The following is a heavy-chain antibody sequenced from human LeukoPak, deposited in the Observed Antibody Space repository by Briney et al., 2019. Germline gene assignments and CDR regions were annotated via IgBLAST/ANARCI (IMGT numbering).Heavy chain of an antibody. CDR3: AKDQLYSYGEDLEDYFDY. V-gene: IGHV3-23*01. Sequence: VGSLRLSCAASGFTFSSYAMSWVRQAPGKGLEWVSAISGSGGSTYYADSVKGRFTISRDNSKNTLYLQMNSLRAEDTAVYYCAKDQLYSYGEDLEDYFDYWGQGTLVTVSS. D-gene: IGHD5-18*01. J-gene: IGHJ4*02. CDR1: GFTFSSYA. CDR2: ISGSGGST.